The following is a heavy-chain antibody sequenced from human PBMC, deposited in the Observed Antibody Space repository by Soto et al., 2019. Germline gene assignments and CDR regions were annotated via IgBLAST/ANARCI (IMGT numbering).Heavy chain of an antibody. J-gene: IGHJ6*02. D-gene: IGHD6-6*01. V-gene: IGHV3-30-3*01. CDR3: ARASSSSWYYYGMDV. Sequence: QVQLVESGGGVVQPGRSLRLFCAASGFTFSSYAMHWVRQAPGKGLEWVAVISYDGSNKYYADSVKGRFTISRDNSKNTLYLQMNSLRAEDTAVYYCARASSSSWYYYGMDVWGQGTTVTVSS. CDR2: ISYDGSNK. CDR1: GFTFSSYA.